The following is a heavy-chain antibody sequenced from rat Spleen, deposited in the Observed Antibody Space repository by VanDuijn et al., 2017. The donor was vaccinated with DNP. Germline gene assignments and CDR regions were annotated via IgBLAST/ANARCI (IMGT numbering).Heavy chain of an antibody. V-gene: IGHV4-2*01. CDR3: VTRMTGSDNWFAY. CDR1: GFNFHDYW. D-gene: IGHD5-1*01. J-gene: IGHJ3*01. Sequence: EVKLVESGGGLVQPGRSLKISCAASGFNFHDYWMGWVRQPPGRGLEWVGEIKHDSSVINHNPSLKDRLNISRDNAQNLLYLQMNNLESADKATYYCVTRMTGSDNWFAYWGKGTLVTVSS. CDR2: IKHDSSVI.